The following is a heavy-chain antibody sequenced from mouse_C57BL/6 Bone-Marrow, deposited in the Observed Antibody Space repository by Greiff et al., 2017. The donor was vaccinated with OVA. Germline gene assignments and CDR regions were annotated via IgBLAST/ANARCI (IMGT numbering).Heavy chain of an antibody. CDR2: IDPETGGT. CDR3: TRSPYDYDEGDFDY. J-gene: IGHJ2*01. Sequence: QVQLQQSGAELVRPGASVTLSCKASGYTFTDYEMHWVKQTPVHGLEWIGAIDPETGGTAYNQKFKGKAILTADKSSSTAYMELRSLTSEDSAVYYGTRSPYDYDEGDFDYWGQGTTLTVSS. D-gene: IGHD2-4*01. V-gene: IGHV1-15*01. CDR1: GYTFTDYE.